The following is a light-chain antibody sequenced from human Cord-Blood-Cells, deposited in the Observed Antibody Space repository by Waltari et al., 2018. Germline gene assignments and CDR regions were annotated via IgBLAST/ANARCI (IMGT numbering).Light chain of an antibody. V-gene: IGLV2-14*01. Sequence: QSALTQPASVSGSPGPSITISCPGTSRDVGGYNYVSWYQPHPGKAPKLMIYDVSNRPSGVSNRFSGPKWGNTASLTISELQAEDEAGYSCSSYTSSYVVFGGGTKLTVL. CDR3: SSYTSSYVV. CDR2: DVS. J-gene: IGLJ2*01. CDR1: SRDVGGYNY.